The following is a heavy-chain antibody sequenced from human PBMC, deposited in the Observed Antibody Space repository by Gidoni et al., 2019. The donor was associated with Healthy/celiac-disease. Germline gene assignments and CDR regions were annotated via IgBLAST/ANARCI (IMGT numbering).Heavy chain of an antibody. V-gene: IGHV5-51*01. D-gene: IGHD1-26*01. Sequence: FQLVPSGAEAKKPGESLKNSCKVSGSIFTSYWIRWVRQMPGKGLEWMGIIYAGDSDTRYSPSFQGQVTISADKSISTAYLQWSSLKASDTAMYYCASFRYSGSYQFDYWGQGTLVTVSS. CDR2: IYAGDSDT. J-gene: IGHJ4*02. CDR1: GSIFTSYW. CDR3: ASFRYSGSYQFDY.